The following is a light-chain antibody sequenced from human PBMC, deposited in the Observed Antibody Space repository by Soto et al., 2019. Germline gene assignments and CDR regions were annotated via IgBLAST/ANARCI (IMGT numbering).Light chain of an antibody. J-gene: IGKJ1*01. CDR3: QQYGSSPWP. CDR1: QSVSNNY. Sequence: EIVLTQSPGTLSLSPWERATLSCRASQSVSNNYLAWYQQKPGQSPRLLIYGASSRATGIPDRFSGSGSGTDFTLTISRREPEDFAVYYCQQYGSSPWPFGQGTKVDIK. V-gene: IGKV3-20*01. CDR2: GAS.